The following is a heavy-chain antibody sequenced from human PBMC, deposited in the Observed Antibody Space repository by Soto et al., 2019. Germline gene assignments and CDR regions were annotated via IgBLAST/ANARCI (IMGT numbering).Heavy chain of an antibody. CDR2: IYYDEST. J-gene: IGHJ4*02. V-gene: IGHV4-39*01. CDR3: ARHPGYSVPTVYATHYFNN. CDR1: GGSISGTNYY. Sequence: QLQLQESGPGLVKPSETLSLTCSVSGGSISGTNYYWGWIRQPPGKGLEWIGTIYYDESTFYNPSLTSRVTISVDTSKNQFSLKLSSVTAADTAVYYCARHPGYSVPTVYATHYFNNWGQGILVTVSS. D-gene: IGHD4-17*01.